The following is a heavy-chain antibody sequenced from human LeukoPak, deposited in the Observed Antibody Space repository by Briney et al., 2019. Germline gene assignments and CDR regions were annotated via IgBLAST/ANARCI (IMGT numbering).Heavy chain of an antibody. D-gene: IGHD3-22*01. CDR2: ISGSGGST. CDR1: GFTFSSCA. V-gene: IGHV3-23*01. J-gene: IGHJ4*02. CDR3: AKDQINYYDSSGYGY. Sequence: GGSLRLSCAASGFTFSSCAMSWVRQAPGKGLEWVSAISGSGGSTYYADSVKGRFTISRDNSKNTLYLQMNSLRAEDTAVYYCAKDQINYYDSSGYGYWGQGTLVTVSS.